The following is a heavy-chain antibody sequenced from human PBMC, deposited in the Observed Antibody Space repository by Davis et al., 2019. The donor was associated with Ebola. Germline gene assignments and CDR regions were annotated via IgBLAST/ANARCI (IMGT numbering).Heavy chain of an antibody. J-gene: IGHJ5*02. CDR2: IIPIFGTA. D-gene: IGHD6-19*01. V-gene: IGHV1-69*13. CDR1: GGTFSSYA. CDR3: AAIPGYSSGWSNDP. Sequence: SVKVSCKASGGTFSSYAISWVRQAPGQGLEWMGGIIPIFGTANYAQKFQGRVTITADESTSTAYMELSSLRSEDTAVYYCAAIPGYSSGWSNDPWGQGTLVTVSS.